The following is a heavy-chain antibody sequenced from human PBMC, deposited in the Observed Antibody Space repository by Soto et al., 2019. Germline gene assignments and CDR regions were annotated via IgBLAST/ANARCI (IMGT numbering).Heavy chain of an antibody. V-gene: IGHV4-4*02. D-gene: IGHD5-18*01. CDR3: GTLRVSTYGPLDD. J-gene: IGHJ4*02. CDR2: IDHSGST. Sequence: QVQLQESGPGLVKPSGTLSLTCAVSGGSISSSNWWTWVRQPPGKGLEWIAEIDHSGSTNYNPSPTSRVXXSXHXRTHHFSRRLSTMSFCDTAAYYSGTLRVSTYGPLDDWAQGPLVTVSS. CDR1: GGSISSSNW.